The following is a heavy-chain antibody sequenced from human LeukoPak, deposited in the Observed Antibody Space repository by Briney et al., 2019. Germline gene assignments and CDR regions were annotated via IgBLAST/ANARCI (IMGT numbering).Heavy chain of an antibody. CDR2: FSRSGST. Sequence: SETLSLTCTVSGVSINNYYWTWIRQPAGKGLGWLGRFSRSGSTDYNPSLKSRITMSGDTSKNQFTLNLYSVTAADSALYYCAREVGADWGRGLDSWSQGTQVTV. J-gene: IGHJ4*02. CDR3: AREVGADWGRGLDS. V-gene: IGHV4-4*07. CDR1: GVSINNYY. D-gene: IGHD7-27*01.